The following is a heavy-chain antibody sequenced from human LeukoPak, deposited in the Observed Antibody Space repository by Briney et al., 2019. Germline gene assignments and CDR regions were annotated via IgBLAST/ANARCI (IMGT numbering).Heavy chain of an antibody. D-gene: IGHD6-19*01. CDR3: ARDSSSGWKFDY. V-gene: IGHV4-61*02. CDR1: GGSISSGSYY. CDR2: IYTSGST. Sequence: SQTLSLTCTVSGGSISSGSYYWSWIRQPAGKGLEWIGRIYTSGSTNYNPSLKSRVTISVDTSKNQFSLKLSSVTAADTAVYYCARDSSSGWKFDYWGQGTLVTVSP. J-gene: IGHJ4*02.